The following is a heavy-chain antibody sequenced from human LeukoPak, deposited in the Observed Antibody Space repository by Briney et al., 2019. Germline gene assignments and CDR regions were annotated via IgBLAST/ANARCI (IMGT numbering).Heavy chain of an antibody. J-gene: IGHJ4*02. Sequence: SETLSLTCTVSGGSISSYYWSWIRQPAGKGLEWIGRIYTSGSTNYNPSLESRVTMSVDTSKNQFSLRLSSVTAADTAVYYCARDPGYYGSGSRGAFDYWGQGTLVTVSS. CDR2: IYTSGST. CDR3: ARDPGYYGSGSRGAFDY. V-gene: IGHV4-4*07. D-gene: IGHD3-10*01. CDR1: GGSISSYY.